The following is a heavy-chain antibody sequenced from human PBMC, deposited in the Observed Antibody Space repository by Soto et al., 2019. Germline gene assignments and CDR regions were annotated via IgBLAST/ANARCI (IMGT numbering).Heavy chain of an antibody. Sequence: GGSLRLSCAASGFTFNNYWINWVRQAPGKGLEWVADIKKDGSQIYYMDSVKGRFTISRDNTQNSLYLQMNSLRADDTAVYYCTRGRMAAHADIDAFDIWGQGTMVTVSS. V-gene: IGHV3-7*04. J-gene: IGHJ3*02. D-gene: IGHD6-6*01. CDR1: GFTFNNYW. CDR3: TRGRMAAHADIDAFDI. CDR2: IKKDGSQI.